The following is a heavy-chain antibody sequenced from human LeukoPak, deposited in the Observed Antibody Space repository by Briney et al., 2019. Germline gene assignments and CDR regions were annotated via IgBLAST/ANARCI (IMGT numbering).Heavy chain of an antibody. CDR1: GYTFTGYY. J-gene: IGHJ4*02. D-gene: IGHD2-2*02. Sequence: ASVKVSCKASGYTFTGYYMHWVRKAPGQGLEWMGWINPNSGGTNYAQKFQGRVTMTRDTSISTAYMELSRLRSDDTAVYYCARDYCSSTSCYKVEADYWGQGTLVTVSS. CDR3: ARDYCSSTSCYKVEADY. CDR2: INPNSGGT. V-gene: IGHV1-2*02.